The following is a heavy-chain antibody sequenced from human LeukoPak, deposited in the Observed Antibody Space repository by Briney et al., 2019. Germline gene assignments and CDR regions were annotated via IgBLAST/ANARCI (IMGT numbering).Heavy chain of an antibody. CDR3: AKPSVLGYCSSTSCDAFDI. Sequence: GGSLRLSCAASGFTFSSYWMHWVRQAPGKGLVWVSRINSDGSSTSYADSVKGRFTISRDNSKNTLYLQMNSLRAEDTAVYYCAKPSVLGYCSSTSCDAFDIWGQGTMVTVSS. J-gene: IGHJ3*02. CDR1: GFTFSSYW. V-gene: IGHV3-74*01. CDR2: INSDGSST. D-gene: IGHD2-2*01.